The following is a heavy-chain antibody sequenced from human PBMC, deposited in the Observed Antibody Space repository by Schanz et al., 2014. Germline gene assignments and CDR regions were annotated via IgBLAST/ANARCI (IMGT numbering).Heavy chain of an antibody. CDR1: GYNITSND. CDR2: IRPDNGHT. Sequence: QVHLVQSGAEVKKPGASVKVSCKASGYNITSNDVTWVRQATGQGLEWMGWIRPDNGHTTYSQKVWDRVIFTTDTSATTAYMELRSLRSDDTAHYYCVRVPSRDVSFDLWGRGTLVTVSS. V-gene: IGHV1-18*01. J-gene: IGHJ2*01. CDR3: VRVPSRDVSFDL. D-gene: IGHD3-16*01.